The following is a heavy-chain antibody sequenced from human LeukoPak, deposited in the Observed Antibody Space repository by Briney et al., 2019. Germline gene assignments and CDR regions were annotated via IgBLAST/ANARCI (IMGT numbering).Heavy chain of an antibody. CDR1: GFTFNIYG. CDR2: IWYDGSKK. V-gene: IGHV3-30*02. Sequence: GSLRLSCAASGFTFNIYGMHWVRQAPGKGLEWVAFIWYDGSKKYYADSVKGRFTISRDNSKNMVSLEMNSLRTEDTAVYYCAKDVNAYCSGDCSDYWGQGTLVTVSS. D-gene: IGHD2-21*01. CDR3: AKDVNAYCSGDCSDY. J-gene: IGHJ4*02.